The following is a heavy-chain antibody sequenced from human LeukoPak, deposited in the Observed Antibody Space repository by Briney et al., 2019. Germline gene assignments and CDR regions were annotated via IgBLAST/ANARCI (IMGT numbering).Heavy chain of an antibody. CDR2: IWYDGSNK. CDR3: ARDPSPYYCSGSYYNAHSYFDC. V-gene: IGHV3-33*01. J-gene: IGHJ4*02. D-gene: IGHD3-10*01. CDR1: GFTFCSFG. Sequence: GGSLRLSCAASGFTFCSFGMHWVRQAPGKGLEWVAVIWYDGSNKYYADSVKGRFTISRDNSKNTLYLQMNSLRAEDTAVYYCARDPSPYYCSGSYYNAHSYFDCSSQGTLVTVSS.